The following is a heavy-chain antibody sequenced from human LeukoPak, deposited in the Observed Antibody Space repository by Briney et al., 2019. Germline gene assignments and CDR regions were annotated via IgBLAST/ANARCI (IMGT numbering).Heavy chain of an antibody. J-gene: IGHJ3*02. CDR3: ARRGSGLKGHAFDI. CDR1: GGSISSYY. D-gene: IGHD6-19*01. V-gene: IGHV4-59*08. CDR2: IYYSGST. Sequence: ASETLSLTCTVSGGSISSYYWSWIRQPPGKGLEWIGYIYYSGSTNYNPSLKSRVTISVDTSKNQFSLKLSSVTAADTAVYYCARRGSGLKGHAFDIWGQGTMVTVSS.